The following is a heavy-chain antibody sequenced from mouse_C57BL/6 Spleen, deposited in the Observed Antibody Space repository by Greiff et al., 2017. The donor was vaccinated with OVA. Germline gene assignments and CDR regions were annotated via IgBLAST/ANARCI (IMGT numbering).Heavy chain of an antibody. CDR1: GYTFTSYW. CDR2: INPSNGGT. J-gene: IGHJ2*01. CDR3: ARGDYGSSYDFDY. Sequence: QVQLQQSGTELVKPGASVKLSCKASGYTFTSYWMHWVKQRPGQGLEWIGNINPSNGGTNYNEKFKSKATLTVDKSSSTAYMQLSSLTSEDSAVYYCARGDYGSSYDFDYWGQGTTLTVSS. V-gene: IGHV1-53*01. D-gene: IGHD1-1*01.